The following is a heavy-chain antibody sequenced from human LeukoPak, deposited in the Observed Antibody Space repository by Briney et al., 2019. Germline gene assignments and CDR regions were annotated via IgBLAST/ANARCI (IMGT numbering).Heavy chain of an antibody. CDR3: ATDGDGYSRYDY. J-gene: IGHJ4*02. CDR2: IYTSGST. D-gene: IGHD5-24*01. V-gene: IGHV4-61*02. CDR1: GGSISSGSYF. Sequence: SQTLSLTCTVSGGSISSGSYFWNWIRQPAGKGLEWIGRIYTSGSTNYNPSLKSRVTISVDTSKNQFSLKLSSVTAADTAVYYCATDGDGYSRYDYWGQGTLVTVSS.